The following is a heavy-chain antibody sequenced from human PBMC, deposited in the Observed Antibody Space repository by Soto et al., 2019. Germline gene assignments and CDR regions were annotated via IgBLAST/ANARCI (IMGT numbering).Heavy chain of an antibody. J-gene: IGHJ6*02. CDR2: ISGKNGNT. CDR3: ARVSSSIVVVPDYGMDV. CDR1: GYTFISHG. Sequence: QVQLVQSGVEVKKPGASVKVSCKASGYTFISHGISWVRQAPGQGLEWMGWISGKNGNTNYAQKRQGRGTWTNDTSTSTAYMELRSLRSDDTAVYYCARVSSSIVVVPDYGMDVWGQGTTVTVSS. D-gene: IGHD2-15*01. V-gene: IGHV1-18*04.